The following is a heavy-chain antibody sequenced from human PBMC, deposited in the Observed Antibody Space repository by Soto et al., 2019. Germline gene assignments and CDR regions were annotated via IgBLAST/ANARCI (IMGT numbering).Heavy chain of an antibody. CDR1: GGSISSYY. CDR3: ARRYGPGFDY. D-gene: IGHD4-17*01. Sequence: QVQLQESGPGLVKPSETLSLTCTVSGGSISSYYWSWIRQPPGKGLEWIGYIYYSGSTNYNPSLKSRVTISVDTSKNQLSLKLSYVTAADTAVYYCARRYGPGFDYWGQGTLVTVSS. V-gene: IGHV4-59*08. J-gene: IGHJ4*02. CDR2: IYYSGST.